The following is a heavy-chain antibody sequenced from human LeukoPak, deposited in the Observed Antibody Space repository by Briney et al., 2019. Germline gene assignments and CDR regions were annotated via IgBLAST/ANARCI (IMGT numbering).Heavy chain of an antibody. J-gene: IGHJ6*03. CDR2: TGNKANSYTT. Sequence: AGGSLRLPCAASGFTFSDHYMDWVRQAPGKGLEWVGRTGNKANSYTTEYAASVKGRFTISRDDSKNSLYLQMNSLKTEDTAVYYCARVVPDYDILTGYLWGYYYYMDVWGKGTTVTVSS. D-gene: IGHD3-9*01. CDR1: GFTFSDHY. CDR3: ARVVPDYDILTGYLWGYYYYMDV. V-gene: IGHV3-72*01.